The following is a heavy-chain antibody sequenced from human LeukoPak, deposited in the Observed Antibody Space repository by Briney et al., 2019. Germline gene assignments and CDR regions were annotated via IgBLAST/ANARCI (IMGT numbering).Heavy chain of an antibody. V-gene: IGHV1-8*01. CDR1: GYTFTSYD. CDR3: ARGGGYYDSSGSVLGNY. Sequence: ASVKVSCKASGYTFTSYDINWVRQATGQGLEWMGWMIPNGGNTGYAQKFQGRVTMTRNTSISTAYMELSSLRSEDTAVYYCARGGGYYDSSGSVLGNYWGKGTLVTVSS. D-gene: IGHD3-22*01. CDR2: MIPNGGNT. J-gene: IGHJ4*02.